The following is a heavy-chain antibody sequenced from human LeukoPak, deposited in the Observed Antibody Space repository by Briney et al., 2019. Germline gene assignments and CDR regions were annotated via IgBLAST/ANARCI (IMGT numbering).Heavy chain of an antibody. CDR2: INHSGST. CDR1: GGSFSGYY. J-gene: IGHJ4*02. Sequence: SETLSPTCAVYGGSFSGYYWSWLRQPPGKGLEWIGEINHSGSTNYNPSLKSRITISVDTSKNQFSLKLISVTAADTAVYYCARKASIRGGFHWGQGTLVTVSS. CDR3: ARKASIRGGFH. V-gene: IGHV4-34*01. D-gene: IGHD2-2*01.